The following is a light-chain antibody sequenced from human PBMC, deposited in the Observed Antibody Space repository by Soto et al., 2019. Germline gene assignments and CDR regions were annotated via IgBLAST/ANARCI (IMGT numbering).Light chain of an antibody. CDR3: SSYTNSRTLV. CDR1: SRDVGAYNY. J-gene: IGLJ7*01. V-gene: IGLV2-14*01. Sequence: QSALTQPASVSGSPGQSITISCTGTSRDVGAYNYVSWYQQHPGKAPKLMIYDVSDRPSGVSNRFSGSKSGNTASMTISGLQAEDEADYYCSSYTNSRTLVFGGGTQLTVL. CDR2: DVS.